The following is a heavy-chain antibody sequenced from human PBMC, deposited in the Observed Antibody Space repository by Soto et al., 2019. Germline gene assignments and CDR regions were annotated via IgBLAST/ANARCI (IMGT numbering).Heavy chain of an antibody. CDR1: GGSFSGYY. CDR2: INHSGST. J-gene: IGHJ3*02. D-gene: IGHD6-13*01. Sequence: SETLSLTCAVYGGSFSGYYWSWIRQPPGKGLEWIGEINHSGSTNYNPSLKSRVTISVDTSKNQFSLKLSSVTAADTAVYYCARILAAADPNDAFDIWGQGTMVTVSS. V-gene: IGHV4-34*01. CDR3: ARILAAADPNDAFDI.